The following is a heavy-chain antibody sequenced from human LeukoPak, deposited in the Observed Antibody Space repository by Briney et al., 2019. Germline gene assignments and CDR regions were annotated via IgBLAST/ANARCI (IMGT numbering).Heavy chain of an antibody. CDR1: GYTFTELS. V-gene: IGHV1-24*01. J-gene: IGHJ3*02. Sequence: ASVKVSCKASGYTFTELSMHWVRQAPGKGLEWMGGFDPEDGETIYAQKFQGRVTMTEDTSTDTAYMELSSLRSEDTAVYYCATVGGSYVFDIWGQGTMVTVSS. CDR2: FDPEDGET. D-gene: IGHD1-26*01. CDR3: ATVGGSYVFDI.